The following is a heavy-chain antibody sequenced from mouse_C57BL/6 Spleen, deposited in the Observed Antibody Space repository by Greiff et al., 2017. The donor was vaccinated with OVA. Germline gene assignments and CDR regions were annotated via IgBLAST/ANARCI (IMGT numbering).Heavy chain of an antibody. CDR3: ARHEDRGVGTMVTTSWFAY. D-gene: IGHD2-2*01. Sequence: VQLQQSGAELVKPGASVKLSCKASGYTFTEYTIHWVKQRSGQGLEWIGWFYPGSGSIKYNEKFKDKATLTADKSSSTVYMELSRLTSEDSAVYFCARHEDRGVGTMVTTSWFAYWGQGTLVTVSA. V-gene: IGHV1-62-2*01. CDR1: GYTFTEYT. J-gene: IGHJ3*01. CDR2: FYPGSGSI.